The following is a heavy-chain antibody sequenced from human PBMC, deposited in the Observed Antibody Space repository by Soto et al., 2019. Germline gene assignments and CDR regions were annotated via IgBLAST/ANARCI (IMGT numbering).Heavy chain of an antibody. CDR3: ARGPAASGTHHYFFDY. Sequence: SETVSLTCTVSGGSLSSYWCSWIGQPPGKGLEWIGYIYYTGSTNYNPSLKSRVTISLDASQNHFSLNLNSATAADTAVYYCARGPAASGTHHYFFDYPCPGALVTVFS. D-gene: IGHD3-10*01. CDR1: GGSLSSYW. J-gene: IGHJ4*02. CDR2: IYYTGST. V-gene: IGHV4-59*01.